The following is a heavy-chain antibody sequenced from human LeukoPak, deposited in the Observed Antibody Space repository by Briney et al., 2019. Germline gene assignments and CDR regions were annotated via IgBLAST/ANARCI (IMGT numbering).Heavy chain of an antibody. CDR3: ARDALGITIFGVVIGDFDY. CDR1: GFTFSNYW. J-gene: IGHJ4*02. V-gene: IGHV3-7*03. Sequence: PGGSLRLSCAASGFTFSNYWMSWVRQAPGKGLEWVANIKQNGGEKYYVDSVKGRFTISRDNAKNSLYLQMNSLRAEDTAVYYCARDALGITIFGVVIGDFDYWGQGTLVTVSS. CDR2: IKQNGGEK. D-gene: IGHD3-3*01.